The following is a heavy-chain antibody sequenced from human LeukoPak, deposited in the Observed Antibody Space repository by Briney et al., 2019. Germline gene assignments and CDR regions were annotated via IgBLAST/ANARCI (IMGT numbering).Heavy chain of an antibody. D-gene: IGHD2-21*01. J-gene: IGHJ5*02. CDR2: INPNSGGT. Sequence: ASVKVSCKTSGYSFTDYYMHWVRQAPGQGLEWMGWINPNSGGTSSARKFQGRVTMTRDTSITTVYMEVSWLTSDDAAIYYCARADRLHGGPYLIGPWGQGTLVTVSS. CDR1: GYSFTDYY. V-gene: IGHV1-2*02. CDR3: ARADRLHGGPYLIGP.